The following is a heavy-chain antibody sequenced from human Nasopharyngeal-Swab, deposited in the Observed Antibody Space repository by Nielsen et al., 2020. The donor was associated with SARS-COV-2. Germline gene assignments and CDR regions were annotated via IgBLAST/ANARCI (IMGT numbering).Heavy chain of an antibody. V-gene: IGHV4-31*03. CDR2: IYYSGST. J-gene: IGHJ4*02. D-gene: IGHD3-9*01. CDR1: GGSISSGGYY. Sequence: LRLSCTVSGGSISSGGYYWSWIRQHPGKGLEWIGYIYYSGSTYYNPSLKSRATISVDTSKNQFSLKLSSVTAADTAVYYCAREAPTTSFTIFDYWGQGTLVTVSS. CDR3: AREAPTTSFTIFDY.